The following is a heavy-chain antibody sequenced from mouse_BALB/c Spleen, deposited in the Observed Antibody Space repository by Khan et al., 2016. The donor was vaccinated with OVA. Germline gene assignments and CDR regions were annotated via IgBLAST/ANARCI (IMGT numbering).Heavy chain of an antibody. Sequence: QVQLKESGPGLVAPSQSLSITCTISGVSLTNYGVHWLRQPPGKGLEWLVVIWSDGSTTYNSALKSRLSISKNNSKSHVLLKMNRLQNDDSAMYYCARQPYYHYYVMDYWGQGTSVTVSS. D-gene: IGHD2-10*01. CDR3: ARQPYYHYYVMDY. CDR2: IWSDGST. J-gene: IGHJ4*01. CDR1: GVSLTNYG. V-gene: IGHV2-6-1*01.